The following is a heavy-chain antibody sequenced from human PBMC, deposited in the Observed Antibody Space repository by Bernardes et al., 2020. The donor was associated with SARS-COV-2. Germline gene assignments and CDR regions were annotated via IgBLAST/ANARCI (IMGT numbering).Heavy chain of an antibody. D-gene: IGHD2-2*01. Sequence: GGSLRLSCAASGFTFSSYEMNWVRQAPGKGLEWVSYISRSGSTIYYADSVKGRFTISRDNAKNSLYLQMNSLRDEDTAVYYCARDSPYAFTIVVVPSAKNYFNYWGQGTLVTVSS. CDR1: GFTFSSYE. J-gene: IGHJ4*02. CDR2: ISRSGSTI. V-gene: IGHV3-48*03. CDR3: ARDSPYAFTIVVVPSAKNYFNY.